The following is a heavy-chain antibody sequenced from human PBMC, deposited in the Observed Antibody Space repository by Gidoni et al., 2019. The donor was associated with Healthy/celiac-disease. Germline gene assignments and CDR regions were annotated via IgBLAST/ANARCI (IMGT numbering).Heavy chain of an antibody. V-gene: IGHV4-34*01. CDR3: AISAIWGPRYFDL. CDR2: INHSGST. J-gene: IGHJ2*01. Sequence: QVQLQQRGAGLLKPSETLALTCAVYGGSFSGYYWSWIRQPPGKGLEWIGEINHSGSTNYNPSLKSRVTISVDTSKNQFSLQLSSVTAADTAVYYCAISAIWGPRYFDLWGRGTLVTVSS. CDR1: GGSFSGYY. D-gene: IGHD7-27*01.